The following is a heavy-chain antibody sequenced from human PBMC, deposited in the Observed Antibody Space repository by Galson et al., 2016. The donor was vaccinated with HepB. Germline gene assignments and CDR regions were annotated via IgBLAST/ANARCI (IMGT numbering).Heavy chain of an antibody. D-gene: IGHD2-21*02. Sequence: ETLSLTCTVSGGSISSTGHYWGWIRQPPGKALEGIGNFYYSGSTFYNPSLKSRVTISVDMSKDQFSLKLTSVTAADTAVYYCATRIVTANKNYGLDIWGQGTTVIVSS. CDR1: GGSISSTGHY. CDR2: FYYSGST. CDR3: ATRIVTANKNYGLDI. V-gene: IGHV4-39*01. J-gene: IGHJ6*02.